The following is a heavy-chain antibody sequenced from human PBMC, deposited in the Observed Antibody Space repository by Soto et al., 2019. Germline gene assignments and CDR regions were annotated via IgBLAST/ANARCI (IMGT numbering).Heavy chain of an antibody. CDR1: GFTFSDYS. J-gene: IGHJ4*02. D-gene: IGHD4-17*01. Sequence: EVQLVESGGGLVQPGGSLRLSCAASGFTFSDYSMNWVRQAPGKGLEWLSYISSSSSTIYYADSVKGRFTISRDNAKNSLYLQMNSLRAEVTAVYYCARERLRGDYWGQGTLVTVSS. CDR2: ISSSSSTI. V-gene: IGHV3-48*01. CDR3: ARERLRGDY.